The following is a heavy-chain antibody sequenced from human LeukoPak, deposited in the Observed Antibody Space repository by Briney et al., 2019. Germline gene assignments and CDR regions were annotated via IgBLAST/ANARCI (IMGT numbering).Heavy chain of an antibody. D-gene: IGHD2-8*01. CDR2: INPDGTSP. CDR3: VRGTNDWTGIDY. Sequence: GGSLRLSCAASGFTFRNYWMHWARQVPGKGLVWVSRINPDGTSPHYADSVKGRFTISRDNARSILYLQMNSLRVEDTAIYYCVRGTNDWTGIDYWGQGILVTVSS. J-gene: IGHJ4*02. V-gene: IGHV3-74*01. CDR1: GFTFRNYW.